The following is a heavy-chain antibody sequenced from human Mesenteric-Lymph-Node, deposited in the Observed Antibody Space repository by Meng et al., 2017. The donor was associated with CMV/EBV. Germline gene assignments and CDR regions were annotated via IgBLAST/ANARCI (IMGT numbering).Heavy chain of an antibody. D-gene: IGHD2-2*02. J-gene: IGHJ4*02. CDR2: ISGSGGRT. V-gene: IGHV3-23*01. CDR1: GFTFSNYA. CDR3: AKVPAAIPNYFDY. Sequence: GGSLRLSCAVSGFTFSNYAMTWVRQAPGKGLEWVSGISGSGGRTFYADSVKGRFTISRDKSKNTLYLQMKNLRAEDTAVYFCAKVPAAIPNYFDYWGQGTLVTVSS.